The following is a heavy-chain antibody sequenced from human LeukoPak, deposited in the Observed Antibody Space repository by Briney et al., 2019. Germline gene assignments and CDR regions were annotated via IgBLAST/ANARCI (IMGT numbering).Heavy chain of an antibody. CDR3: ARSYSGSYYISLDYYYYGMDV. V-gene: IGHV4-59*01. Sequence: PSETLSLTCTVSGGSISSYYWSWIRQPPGKGLEWIGYIYYSGSTNYNPSLKSRVTISVDTSKNQFSLKLSSVTAADTAVYYCARSYSGSYYISLDYYYYGMDVWGQGTTVTVSS. D-gene: IGHD1-26*01. CDR1: GGSISSYY. J-gene: IGHJ6*02. CDR2: IYYSGST.